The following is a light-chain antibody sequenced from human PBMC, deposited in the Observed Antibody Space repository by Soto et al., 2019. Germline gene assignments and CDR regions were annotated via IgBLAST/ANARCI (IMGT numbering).Light chain of an antibody. CDR1: QSVSSH. Sequence: EIVLTQSPGTLSLSPGERATLSCRASQSVSSHLAWYQQKPGQAPRLLIYDASNRATGIPARFSGSGSGTDFTLTISSLEPEDFAVYHRVPRTTWPWTCGQGSKVEIK. J-gene: IGKJ1*01. CDR3: VPRTTWPWT. V-gene: IGKV3-11*01. CDR2: DAS.